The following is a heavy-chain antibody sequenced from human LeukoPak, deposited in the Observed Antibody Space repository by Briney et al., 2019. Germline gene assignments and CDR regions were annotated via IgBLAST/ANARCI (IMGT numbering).Heavy chain of an antibody. V-gene: IGHV3-48*04. CDR1: GFTFSNYN. CDR3: ARVVNREVDY. D-gene: IGHD1-26*01. Sequence: GGSLRLSCAASGFTFSNYNMIWVRQAPGRGLEWISYISSTSTNIYYADSVRGRFTISRDNAQNSLYLQINSLRAEDTAVYYCARVVNREVDYWGQGTLLTVSS. J-gene: IGHJ4*02. CDR2: ISSTSTNI.